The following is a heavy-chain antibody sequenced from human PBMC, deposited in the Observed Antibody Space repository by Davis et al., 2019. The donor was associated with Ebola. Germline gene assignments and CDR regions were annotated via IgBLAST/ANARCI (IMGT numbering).Heavy chain of an antibody. V-gene: IGHV1-69*06. CDR1: GGTFDAYA. D-gene: IGHD1-26*01. CDR3: ARGGSYYQHGADY. CDR2: IITIFGTT. Sequence: AASVKVSCKASGGTFDAYAISWVRQAPGQGLEWMGGIITIFGTTNYAQKFQGRVTITADKSTSTAYMELSSLRSEDTAVYYCARGGSYYQHGADYWGQGTLVTVSS. J-gene: IGHJ4*02.